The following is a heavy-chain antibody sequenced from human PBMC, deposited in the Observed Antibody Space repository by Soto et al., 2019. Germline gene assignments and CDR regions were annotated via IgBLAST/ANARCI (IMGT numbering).Heavy chain of an antibody. CDR1: GFTFSSYG. J-gene: IGHJ4*02. V-gene: IGHV3-33*01. CDR2: ISYDGSDK. D-gene: IGHD4-17*01. Sequence: QVQLVESGGGVVQPGRSLRLSCAASGFTFSSYGMHWVRQAPGKGLEWVAVISYDGSDKYYADSVKGRFTIARDNSKNTLVLQMESLRAEDTAVYYCARATYGDQSDYWGQGTLVTVSS. CDR3: ARATYGDQSDY.